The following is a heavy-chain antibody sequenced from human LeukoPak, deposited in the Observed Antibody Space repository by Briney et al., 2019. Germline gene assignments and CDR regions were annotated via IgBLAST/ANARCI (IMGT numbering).Heavy chain of an antibody. Sequence: SSETLSLTCTVSGGSISSSSYYWGWIRQPPGKGLEWIGSIYYSGSTYYNPSLKSRVTISVDTSKNQFSLRLSSVTAADTAVYYCARPASSGYYGAFDIWGQGTMVTVSS. CDR3: ARPASSGYYGAFDI. D-gene: IGHD3-22*01. V-gene: IGHV4-39*07. CDR2: IYYSGST. CDR1: GGSISSSSYY. J-gene: IGHJ3*02.